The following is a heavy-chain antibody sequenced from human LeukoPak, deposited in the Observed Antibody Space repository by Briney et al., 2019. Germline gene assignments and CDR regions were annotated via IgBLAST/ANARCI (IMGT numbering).Heavy chain of an antibody. J-gene: IGHJ4*02. Sequence: GGSLRLSCAASGFTFDDYGMSWVRQAPGKGLEWVANIKQDGSEKDYVDSVKGRFTISRDNAKNSLFLQMNSLRADDMAVYYCARSPYIHLWVYNFDYWGQGTLVTVSS. CDR3: ARSPYIHLWVYNFDY. V-gene: IGHV3-7*01. CDR1: GFTFDDYG. CDR2: IKQDGSEK. D-gene: IGHD5-18*01.